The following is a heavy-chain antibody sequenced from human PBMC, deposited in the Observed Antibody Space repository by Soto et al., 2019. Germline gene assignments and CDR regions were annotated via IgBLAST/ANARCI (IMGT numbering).Heavy chain of an antibody. CDR1: GGTFSSYA. Sequence: SVKVSCKASGGTFSSYAISWVRQAPGQGLEWMGGIIPIFGTANYAQKFQGRVTITADESTSTAYMELSSLRSEDTAVYYCARDAGTMVRGVIHYGMDVWGQGTTVTVSS. CDR2: IIPIFGTA. D-gene: IGHD3-10*01. V-gene: IGHV1-69*13. CDR3: ARDAGTMVRGVIHYGMDV. J-gene: IGHJ6*02.